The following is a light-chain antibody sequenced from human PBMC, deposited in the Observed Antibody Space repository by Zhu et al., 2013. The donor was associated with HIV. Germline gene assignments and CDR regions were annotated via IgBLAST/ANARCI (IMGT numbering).Light chain of an antibody. CDR3: QQYNSYSLT. J-gene: IGKJ4*01. CDR1: QRISTF. Sequence: DIQLTQSPSFLSASVGDRVIITCRASQRISTFLAWYQQKPGKAPQLLIYGASTLEGGVPSRFSGSGSGAEFTLTISSLQPEDFATYYCQQYNSYSLTFGGGTKVDVK. V-gene: IGKV1-9*01. CDR2: GAS.